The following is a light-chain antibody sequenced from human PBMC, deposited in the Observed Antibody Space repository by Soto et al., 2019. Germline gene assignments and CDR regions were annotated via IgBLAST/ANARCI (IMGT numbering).Light chain of an antibody. CDR3: QRRSGWPRA. J-gene: IGKJ4*01. CDR1: QRITTY. V-gene: IGKV3-11*01. CDR2: DAS. Sequence: EIVLTQSPATLSLSPGERATLSCRASQRITTYLAWYQQKPGQAPRLLIYDASNRATGIPARFSASGSGTDFALTISSLEPEDFAFYYCQRRSGWPRAFGGGTKVDSK.